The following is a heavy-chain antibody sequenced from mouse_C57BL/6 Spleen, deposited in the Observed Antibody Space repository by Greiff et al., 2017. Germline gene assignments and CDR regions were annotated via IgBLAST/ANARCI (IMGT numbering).Heavy chain of an antibody. D-gene: IGHD1-1*01. CDR2: IDPETGGT. CDR1: GYTFTDYE. V-gene: IGHV1-15*01. Sequence: QVQLQQSGAELVRPGASVTLSCKASGYTFTDYEMHWVKQTPVHGLEWIGAIDPETGGTAYNQKFKGKAILTADKSSSPAYMELRSLTSEDSAVYYCTSTIITTVVHDYWGQGTTLTVSS. J-gene: IGHJ2*01. CDR3: TSTIITTVVHDY.